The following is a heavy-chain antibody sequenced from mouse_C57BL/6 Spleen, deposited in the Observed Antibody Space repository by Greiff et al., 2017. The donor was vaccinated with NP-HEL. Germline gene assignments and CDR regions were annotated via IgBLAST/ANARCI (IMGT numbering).Heavy chain of an antibody. Sequence: DVQLQESGGDLVKPGGSLKLSCAASGFTFSSYGMSWVRQTPDKRLEWVATISSGGSYTYYPDSVKGRFTISRDNAKNTLYLQMSSLKSEDTSMYYCARHPYYGNYVDYWGQGTTLTVSS. CDR2: ISSGGSYT. V-gene: IGHV5-6*01. CDR3: ARHPYYGNYVDY. D-gene: IGHD2-10*01. CDR1: GFTFSSYG. J-gene: IGHJ2*01.